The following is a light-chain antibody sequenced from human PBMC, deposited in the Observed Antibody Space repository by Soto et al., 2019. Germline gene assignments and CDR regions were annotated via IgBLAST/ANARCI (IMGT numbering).Light chain of an antibody. Sequence: PAGTLSLYTGERATLSCRASQSVSSSYLAWYQQKPGQAPRLLIYGASSRATGIPDRFSGSGSGTDFTLTISRLEPEDFAVYYCQQYGSSPPKITFGQGTRLEIK. CDR1: QSVSSSY. J-gene: IGKJ5*01. CDR3: QQYGSSPPKIT. V-gene: IGKV3-20*01. CDR2: GAS.